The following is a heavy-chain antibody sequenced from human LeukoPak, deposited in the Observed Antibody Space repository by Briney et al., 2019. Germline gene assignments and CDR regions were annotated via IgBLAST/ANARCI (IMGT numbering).Heavy chain of an antibody. J-gene: IGHJ6*02. D-gene: IGHD3-10*02. V-gene: IGHV5-51*01. Sequence: GESLKISCKGSGYSFTSYWIGWLRQMPGKGLEWMGIIYPGDSDTRYSPSFQGQVTISADKSISTAYLQWSSLKASDTAMYYCARSHHNGGKYYYVPTGGMDVWGQGTTVTVSS. CDR2: IYPGDSDT. CDR3: ARSHHNGGKYYYVPTGGMDV. CDR1: GYSFTSYW.